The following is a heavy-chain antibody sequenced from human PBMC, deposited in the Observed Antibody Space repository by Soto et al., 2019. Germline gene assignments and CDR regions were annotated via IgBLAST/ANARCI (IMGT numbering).Heavy chain of an antibody. V-gene: IGHV3-53*01. CDR1: GFSVTNSY. CDR2: LYSSGTT. CDR3: ARDWSKFSYNYPYYYAMDA. J-gene: IGHJ6*02. D-gene: IGHD5-18*01. Sequence: PGGSLRLSCTVSGFSVTNSYINWVRQAPGKGLEWVSILYSSGTTYYADSVRGRFTVSRDDSKNTLFLHMNSLRADDTAVYYCARDWSKFSYNYPYYYAMDAWGQGTKVTVSS.